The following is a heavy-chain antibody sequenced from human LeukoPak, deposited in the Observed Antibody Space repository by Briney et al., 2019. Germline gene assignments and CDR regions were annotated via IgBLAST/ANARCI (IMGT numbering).Heavy chain of an antibody. V-gene: IGHV4-59*01. D-gene: IGHD6-19*01. CDR1: GGSISSYY. CDR3: ARSSGWYQPFDY. J-gene: IGHJ4*02. CDR2: VYYSGTT. Sequence: SETLSFTCTVSGGSISSYYWSWIRRPPGKGLEWIGYVYYSGTTNYIPSLKSRITISVDTSKNQFSLKLSSVTAADTAVYYCARSSGWYQPFDYWGQGTLVTVSS.